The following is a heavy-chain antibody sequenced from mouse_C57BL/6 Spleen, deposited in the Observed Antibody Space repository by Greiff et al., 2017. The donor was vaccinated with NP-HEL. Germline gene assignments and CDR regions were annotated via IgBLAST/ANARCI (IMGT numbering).Heavy chain of an antibody. J-gene: IGHJ3*01. Sequence: EVKLVESGGGLVKPGGSLKLSCAASGFTFSSYAMSWVRQTPEKRLEWVATISDGGSYTYYPDNVKGRFTISRDNAKNNLYLQMSHLKSEDTAMYYCARGRGYYGSSYVPFAYWGQGTLVTVSA. D-gene: IGHD1-1*01. CDR3: ARGRGYYGSSYVPFAY. V-gene: IGHV5-4*03. CDR1: GFTFSSYA. CDR2: ISDGGSYT.